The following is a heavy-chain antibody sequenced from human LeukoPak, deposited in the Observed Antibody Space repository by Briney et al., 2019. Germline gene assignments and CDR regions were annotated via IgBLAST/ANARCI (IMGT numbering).Heavy chain of an antibody. CDR2: ITGSGGNT. V-gene: IGHV3-23*01. J-gene: IGHJ6*02. CDR3: AKAASSSWPSYYYGMDV. Sequence: GGSLRLSCAASGFIFSSYSVSWVRQAPGKGLEWVSVITGSGGNTYYADSVKGRFTISKDNSKNTVYLQMSSLRVDDTAVYYCAKAASSSWPSYYYGMDVWGQGTTVTVSS. CDR1: GFIFSSYS. D-gene: IGHD6-13*01.